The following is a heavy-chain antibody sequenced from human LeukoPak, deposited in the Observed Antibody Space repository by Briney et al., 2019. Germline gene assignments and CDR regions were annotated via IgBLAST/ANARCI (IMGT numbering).Heavy chain of an antibody. Sequence: ASVKVSCKASGYTFTSYAMNWVRQAPGQGLEWMGGIIPIFGTANYAQKFQGRVTITADESTSTAYMELSSLRSEDTAVYYCARGTEMATTPLGYWGQGTLVTVSS. J-gene: IGHJ4*02. CDR3: ARGTEMATTPLGY. D-gene: IGHD5-24*01. CDR1: GYTFTSYA. V-gene: IGHV1-69*13. CDR2: IIPIFGTA.